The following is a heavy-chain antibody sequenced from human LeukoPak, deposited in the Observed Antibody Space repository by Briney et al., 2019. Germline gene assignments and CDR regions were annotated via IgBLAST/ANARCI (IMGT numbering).Heavy chain of an antibody. CDR3: ARDRCSSTSCYCDY. J-gene: IGHJ4*02. CDR1: GFTFSSYS. V-gene: IGHV3-21*01. CDR2: ISSSSSYI. Sequence: GGSLRLSCAASGFTFSSYSMNWVRQAPGKGLEGVSSISSSSSYIYYADSVKGRFTISRDNAKNSLYLQMNSLRAEDTAVYYCARDRCSSTSCYCDYWGQGTLVTVSS. D-gene: IGHD2-2*01.